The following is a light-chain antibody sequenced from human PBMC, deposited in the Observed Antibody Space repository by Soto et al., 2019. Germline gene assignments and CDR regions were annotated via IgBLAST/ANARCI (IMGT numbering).Light chain of an antibody. Sequence: DIQMTQSPSSLSASVGDRVIITCRASQTISTFLNWYQQKPGEAPRVLIYDASTLQTGVPSRFSGSGYGTDFTLTISSLQPEDFASYYCQQSYNTLTWTFGQGTKVEI. J-gene: IGKJ1*01. CDR3: QQSYNTLTWT. V-gene: IGKV1-39*01. CDR2: DAS. CDR1: QTISTF.